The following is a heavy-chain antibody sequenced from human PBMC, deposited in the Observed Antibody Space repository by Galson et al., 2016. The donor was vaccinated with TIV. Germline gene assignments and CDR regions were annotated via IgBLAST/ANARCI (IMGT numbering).Heavy chain of an antibody. V-gene: IGHV5-51*03. D-gene: IGHD3-16*01. CDR2: MNPGDSET. CDR3: AKGKEDYEF. CDR1: GYMFSAHW. J-gene: IGHJ4*02. Sequence: QSGAEVKKPGESLIISCKASGYMFSAHWFGWVRQMPGKGPEWIGIMNPGDSETRYSPSFEGQVTISADNSISTAYLQWHSLKASDTAVYYCAKGKEDYEFCGQGTQVTVSS.